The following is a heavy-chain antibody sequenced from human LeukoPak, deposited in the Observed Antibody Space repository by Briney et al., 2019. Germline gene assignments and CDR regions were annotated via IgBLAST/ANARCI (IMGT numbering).Heavy chain of an antibody. D-gene: IGHD3-10*01. V-gene: IGHV4-34*01. CDR2: INHSGST. CDR3: ARIRGYGRDYYYYYMDV. Sequence: SETLSLTCAVYGGSFSGYYWSWIRQPPGKGLEWIGEINHSGSTNYNPSLKSRVTIAVDKSKNQFSLKLNSVTAADTAVYYCARIRGYGRDYYYYYMDVWGKGTTVTVSS. J-gene: IGHJ6*03. CDR1: GGSFSGYY.